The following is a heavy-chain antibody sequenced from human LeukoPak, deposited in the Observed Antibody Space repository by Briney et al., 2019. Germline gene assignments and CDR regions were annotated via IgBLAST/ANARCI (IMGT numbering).Heavy chain of an antibody. Sequence: GGSLRLSCAASGFTFSSYSMNWVRQAPGKGLEWVSYISSSSSTIYYADSVKGRFTISRDNAKNSLYLQMNSLRAEDTAVYYCVRAGGSSWSDFWGQGTLVTVSS. CDR2: ISSSSSTI. J-gene: IGHJ4*02. CDR3: VRAGGSSWSDF. V-gene: IGHV3-48*01. D-gene: IGHD6-13*01. CDR1: GFTFSSYS.